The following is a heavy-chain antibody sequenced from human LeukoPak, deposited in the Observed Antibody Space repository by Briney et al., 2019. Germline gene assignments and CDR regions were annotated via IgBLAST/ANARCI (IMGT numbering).Heavy chain of an antibody. J-gene: IGHJ4*02. CDR3: ASTELTLNGPFDY. CDR2: IYPGDSDT. Sequence: GESLKISCKGSGYSFTTYWIGWVRQMPGKGLEWMGIIYPGDSDTRYSPSFQGQVTISADKSISTAYLQWSSLKASATAMYYCASTELTLNGPFDYWGQGTLVTVSS. CDR1: GYSFTTYW. V-gene: IGHV5-51*01. D-gene: IGHD1-7*01.